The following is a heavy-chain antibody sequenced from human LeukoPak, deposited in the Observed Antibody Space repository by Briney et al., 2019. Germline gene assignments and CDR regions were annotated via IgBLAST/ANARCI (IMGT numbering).Heavy chain of an antibody. V-gene: IGHV3-74*01. CDR1: GFTFSSYW. Sequence: GGSLRLSCAASGFTFSSYWMHWVRQAPGKGLVWVSRINTGGSSTSYADSVKGRFTISRDNAKNTLYLQMNSLRAEDTAVYYCARIGGGSFPHYYHYMDVWGKGTTVTVSS. J-gene: IGHJ6*03. CDR2: INTGGSST. D-gene: IGHD2-15*01. CDR3: ARIGGGSFPHYYHYMDV.